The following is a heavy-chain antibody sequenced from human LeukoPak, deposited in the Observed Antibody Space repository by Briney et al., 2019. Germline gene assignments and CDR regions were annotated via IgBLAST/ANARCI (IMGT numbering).Heavy chain of an antibody. V-gene: IGHV4-59*08. CDR1: GGSISSYY. Sequence: SESLSLTCTVSGGSISSYYWSWIRQPPGKGLEWIGYIYYSGSTNYNPSLKSRVTISVDTSKNQFSLKLSSVTAADTAVYYCASLSDYGDYALDYWGQGTLSPSPQ. CDR3: ASLSDYGDYALDY. CDR2: IYYSGST. J-gene: IGHJ4*02. D-gene: IGHD4-17*01.